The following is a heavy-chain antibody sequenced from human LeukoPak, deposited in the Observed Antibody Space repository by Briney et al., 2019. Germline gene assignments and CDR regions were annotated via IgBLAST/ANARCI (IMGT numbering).Heavy chain of an antibody. CDR1: GYTFTGYY. Sequence: ASVKVSCKASGYTFTGYYMHWVRQAPGQGLEWMGWINPNSGGTNYAQKFQGRVTMTRDTSISTAYMELSRLRSDDTAVYYCARAREIVGATTAFDHWGQGTLVTVSS. J-gene: IGHJ4*02. CDR2: INPNSGGT. V-gene: IGHV1-2*02. D-gene: IGHD1-26*01. CDR3: ARAREIVGATTAFDH.